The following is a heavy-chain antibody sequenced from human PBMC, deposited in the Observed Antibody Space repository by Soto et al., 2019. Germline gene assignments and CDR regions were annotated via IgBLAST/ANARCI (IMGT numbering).Heavy chain of an antibody. CDR2: IHYSGTT. V-gene: IGHV4-4*02. J-gene: IGHJ4*02. CDR1: GASISTSYW. D-gene: IGHD3-9*01. Sequence: QVQLQESGPGLVKPSETLSLTCAVSGASISTSYWWSWVRQSPGKGLEWIGEIHYSGTTNYNPSLESRVTISQDKSKNQFSLNLNSVTAADTAMYYCTRALLKALDYWGQGTLVTVSS. CDR3: TRALLKALDY.